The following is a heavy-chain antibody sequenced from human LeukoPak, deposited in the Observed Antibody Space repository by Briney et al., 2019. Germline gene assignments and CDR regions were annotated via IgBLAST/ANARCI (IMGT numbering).Heavy chain of an antibody. J-gene: IGHJ4*02. CDR2: ISSSSSYI. V-gene: IGHV3-11*06. Sequence: GGSLRLSCAASGFTFSDYYMSWIRQAPGKGLEWVSSISSSSSYIYYADSVKGRFTISRDNAKNSLYLQMNSLRAEDTAVYYCASGVVPAATGLDYWGQGTLVTVSS. CDR3: ASGVVPAATGLDY. D-gene: IGHD2-2*01. CDR1: GFTFSDYY.